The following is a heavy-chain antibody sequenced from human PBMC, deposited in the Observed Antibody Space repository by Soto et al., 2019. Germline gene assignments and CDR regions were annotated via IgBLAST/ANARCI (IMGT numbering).Heavy chain of an antibody. Sequence: GASVKVSCKASGYTFTSYGISWVRQAPGQGLEWMGWISAYNGNTNYAQKLQGRVTMTTDTSTSTAYMELRSLRSDDTAVYYCARDVATLLWFGELNPYFDYWGQGTLVTVSS. J-gene: IGHJ4*02. CDR3: ARDVATLLWFGELNPYFDY. CDR1: GYTFTSYG. D-gene: IGHD3-10*01. CDR2: ISAYNGNT. V-gene: IGHV1-18*01.